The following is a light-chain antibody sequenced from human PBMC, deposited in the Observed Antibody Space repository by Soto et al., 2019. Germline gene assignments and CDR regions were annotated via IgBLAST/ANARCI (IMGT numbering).Light chain of an antibody. CDR3: QQRSNWLT. CDR2: DAS. J-gene: IGKJ4*01. Sequence: EFVLTQSPATLSLSPGERATLSCRASQSVSSYLAWYQQKPGQAPRLLIYDASNRATGIPARFSGSGSGTDFTLTISSLEPEDFAVYYGQQRSNWLTFGGGTKVEIK. V-gene: IGKV3-11*01. CDR1: QSVSSY.